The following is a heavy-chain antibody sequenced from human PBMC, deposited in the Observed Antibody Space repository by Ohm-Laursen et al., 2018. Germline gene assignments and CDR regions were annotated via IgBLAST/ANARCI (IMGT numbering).Heavy chain of an antibody. CDR3: AKDTTYYYGSGFDY. CDR2: ISWNSGSI. V-gene: IGHV3-9*01. CDR1: GFTFDDYA. J-gene: IGHJ4*02. Sequence: SLRLSCATSGFTFDDYAMHWVRQAPGKGLEWVSGISWNSGSIGYADSVKGRFTISRDNAKNSLYLQMNSLRAEDTALYYCAKDTTYYYGSGFDYWGQGTLVTASS. D-gene: IGHD3-10*01.